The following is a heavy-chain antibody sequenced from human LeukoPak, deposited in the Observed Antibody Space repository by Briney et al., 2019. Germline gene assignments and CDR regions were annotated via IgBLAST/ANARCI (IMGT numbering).Heavy chain of an antibody. CDR2: ISSNGGST. V-gene: IGHV3-64*01. D-gene: IGHD3-9*01. CDR3: ARGPADIWTGYYPFDY. Sequence: GGSLRLSCAASGFTFSSYAMHWVRQAPGKGLEYVSAISSNGGSTYYANSVKGRFTISRDNSKNTLYLQMGSLRAEDMAVYYCARGPADIWTGYYPFDYWGQGTLVTVSS. J-gene: IGHJ4*02. CDR1: GFTFSSYA.